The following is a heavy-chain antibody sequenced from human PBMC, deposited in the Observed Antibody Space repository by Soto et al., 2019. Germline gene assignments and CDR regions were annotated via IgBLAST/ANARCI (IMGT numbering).Heavy chain of an antibody. CDR1: GFSFTSYT. CDR3: PRSTPGNPFDI. J-gene: IGHJ3*02. D-gene: IGHD3-10*01. CDR2: ISAGGRSI. V-gene: IGHV3-21*01. Sequence: EVQLVESGGGLVKPGGSLRVSCAASGFSFTSYTMNWVRQAPGKGLEWVASISAGGRSIYYADSLKGRSTVSRDNAKSSLFLQMSSLRDEDTAVYYCPRSTPGNPFDIWGQGTMVTVSS.